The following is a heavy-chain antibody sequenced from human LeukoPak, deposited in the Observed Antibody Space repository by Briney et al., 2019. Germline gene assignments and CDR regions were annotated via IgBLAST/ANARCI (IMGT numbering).Heavy chain of an antibody. CDR2: VDGGGGGT. CDR1: GFTLSSYA. D-gene: IGHD2-2*01. V-gene: IGHV3-23*01. J-gene: IGHJ4*02. CDR3: AKQSAGSAAWYSLPYAF. Sequence: PGGSLRLSCAASGFTLSSYAMTWVRQAPGRGLEWVSSVDGGGGGTYYADSVKGRFTISRDNSKDTLYLQMNGLRAEDTAVYFCAKQSAGSAAWYSLPYAFWGQGTLVTVSS.